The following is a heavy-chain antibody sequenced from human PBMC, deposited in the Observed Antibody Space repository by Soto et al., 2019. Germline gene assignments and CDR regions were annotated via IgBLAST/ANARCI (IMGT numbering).Heavy chain of an antibody. D-gene: IGHD3-16*02. CDR2: IIPVFGTP. V-gene: IGHV1-69*13. J-gene: IGHJ4*02. CDR1: GSIFKNYA. Sequence: SVKVSCTSSGSIFKNYAVTWLRQAPGHGLEWMGGIIPVFGTPDYSQKFRGRVTITADESTSTVYMELRSLTSGDTAVYYCARHRYDYVWGSYRHWGQVTLVTVSS. CDR3: ARHRYDYVWGSYRH.